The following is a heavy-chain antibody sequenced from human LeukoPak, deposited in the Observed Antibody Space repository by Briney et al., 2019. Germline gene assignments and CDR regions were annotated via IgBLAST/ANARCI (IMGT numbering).Heavy chain of an antibody. Sequence: NTSETLSLTCTVSGGSISSSSYYWGWIRQPPGKGLEWIGSIYYSGSTYYNPSLKSRVTISVDTSKNQFSLKLSSVTAADTAVYYCARDQRSGYSGYDYYYYYYMDVWGKGTTVTVSS. CDR1: GGSISSSSYY. J-gene: IGHJ6*03. CDR2: IYYSGST. D-gene: IGHD5-12*01. V-gene: IGHV4-39*07. CDR3: ARDQRSGYSGYDYYYYYYMDV.